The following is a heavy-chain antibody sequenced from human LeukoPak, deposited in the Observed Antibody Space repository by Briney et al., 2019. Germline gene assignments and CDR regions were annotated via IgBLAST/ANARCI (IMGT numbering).Heavy chain of an antibody. CDR2: IYYSGST. D-gene: IGHD1-14*01. Sequence: SETLSLTCTGSGGSISSYYWSWIRQPPGKGLEWIGYIYYSGSTNYNPSLKSRVTISVDTSKNQFSLKLSSVTAADTAVYYCARVLPNWFDPWGQGTLVTVSS. CDR1: GGSISSYY. V-gene: IGHV4-59*08. J-gene: IGHJ5*02. CDR3: ARVLPNWFDP.